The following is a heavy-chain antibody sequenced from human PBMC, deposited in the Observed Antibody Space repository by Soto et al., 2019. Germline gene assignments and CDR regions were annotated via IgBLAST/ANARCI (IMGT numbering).Heavy chain of an antibody. CDR1: GYTFTSYD. CDR2: MNPNSGNT. D-gene: IGHD1-1*01. CDR3: ARERVGTTDY. Sequence: QVQLVQSGAEVKKPGASVKVSCKASGYTFTSYDINWVRQATGQGLEWMGWMNPNSGNTGYAQKFQGRVPMNRNTTISKAYMELSSPRSEYTAAYYCARERVGTTDYWGQGTLVTVSS. V-gene: IGHV1-8*01. J-gene: IGHJ4*02.